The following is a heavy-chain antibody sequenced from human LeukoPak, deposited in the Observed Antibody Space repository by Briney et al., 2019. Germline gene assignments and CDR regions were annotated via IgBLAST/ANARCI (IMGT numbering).Heavy chain of an antibody. J-gene: IGHJ4*02. CDR2: IYYTGST. Sequence: SETLSLTCTVSGGSISSYYWSWVRQPPGKGLEWIGYIYYTGSTNYNPSLKSRLTISIDTSKNQFSLKLSSVTAADTAVYYCARSSIVGATDYWGREPWSPSPQ. D-gene: IGHD1-26*01. V-gene: IGHV4-59*08. CDR3: ARSSIVGATDY. CDR1: GGSISSYY.